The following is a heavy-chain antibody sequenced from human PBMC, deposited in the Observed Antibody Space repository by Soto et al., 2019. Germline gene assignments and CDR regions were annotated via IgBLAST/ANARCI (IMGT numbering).Heavy chain of an antibody. CDR1: GFTLSSYW. D-gene: IGHD4-4*01. CDR3: VRDRDYTFSYFDY. V-gene: IGHV3-74*01. Sequence: GGSLRLSCAASGFTLSSYWMHWVRQAPGKGLVWVSRINNDGSNTRYVDSVKGGFTISRDNARKTLYLQMNSLRAEDTAIYYCVRDRDYTFSYFDYWGQGTLVTVSS. J-gene: IGHJ4*02. CDR2: INNDGSNT.